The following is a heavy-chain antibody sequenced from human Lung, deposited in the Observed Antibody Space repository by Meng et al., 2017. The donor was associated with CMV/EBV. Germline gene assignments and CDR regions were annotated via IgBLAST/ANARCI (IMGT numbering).Heavy chain of an antibody. CDR3: ARDSPYSYYYDTDF. CDR1: GYTFTDYA. J-gene: IGHJ4*02. V-gene: IGHV1-18*01. Sequence: SGYTFTDYAISWVRLAPGQGLEWMGWISAYNGHTNYPQHLQGRVTMTTETSTSTAYVELTSLTSDDTAVYYCARDSPYSYYYDTDFWGQGTLVTVSS. CDR2: ISAYNGHT. D-gene: IGHD3-16*01.